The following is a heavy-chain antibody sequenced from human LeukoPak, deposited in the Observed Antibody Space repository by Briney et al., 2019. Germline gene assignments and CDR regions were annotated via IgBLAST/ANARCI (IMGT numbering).Heavy chain of an antibody. V-gene: IGHV3-30*18. CDR1: GFTFSSYG. D-gene: IGHD5-12*01. J-gene: IGHJ4*02. Sequence: HPGGSLRLSCAASGFTFSSYGMHWVRQAPGKGLEWVAVISYDGSNKYYADSVKGRFTISRDNSKNTLYLQMNSLRAEDTAVYYCAKDSRHRVYSGYDPGVTFDYWGQGTLVTVSS. CDR3: AKDSRHRVYSGYDPGVTFDY. CDR2: ISYDGSNK.